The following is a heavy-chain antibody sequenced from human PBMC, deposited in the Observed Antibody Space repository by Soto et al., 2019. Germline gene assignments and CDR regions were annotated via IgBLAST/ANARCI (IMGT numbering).Heavy chain of an antibody. CDR3: ARHTPAISISDH. CDR2: IYSTENT. V-gene: IGHV4-38-2*01. CDR1: GYSISSSNW. Sequence: PSETLSLTCAVSGYSISSSNWWGWIRQPPGKGLELIGIIYSTENTYYHPSLLSRVTISADTSMNEFSLRLSSVTAADTAVYYCARHTPAISISDHWGQGTLVTVSS. D-gene: IGHD2-15*01. J-gene: IGHJ4*02.